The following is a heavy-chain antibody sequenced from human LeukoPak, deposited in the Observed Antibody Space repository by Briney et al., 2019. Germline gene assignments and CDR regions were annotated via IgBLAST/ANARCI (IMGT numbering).Heavy chain of an antibody. V-gene: IGHV3-15*01. Sequence: AGGSPRLSCAASGFTFSKAWMSWVRQAPGKGLEWVGRIKSKTDGGTTDYAAPVKGRFTISRDDSKNTLYLQMNSLKTEDTALYYCARAGLGACDIWGQGTMVTVSS. CDR3: ARAGLGACDI. CDR1: GFTFSKAW. CDR2: IKSKTDGGTT. J-gene: IGHJ3*02. D-gene: IGHD3-16*01.